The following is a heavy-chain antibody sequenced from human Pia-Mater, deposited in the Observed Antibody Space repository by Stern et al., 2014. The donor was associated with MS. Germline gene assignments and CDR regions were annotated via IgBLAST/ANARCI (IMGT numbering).Heavy chain of an antibody. D-gene: IGHD2-15*01. CDR3: AHSRVKYCRGGTCYSSLFDY. V-gene: IGHV2-5*02. Sequence: QVTLKESGPTLVKPTQTVTLTCTLSGFSVATAGVGVGWIRQPPGKALEWLAPLYWDYDKLYSPSLKNRLTIIKDTSKNQVVLTMTNVDPVDTATYYCAHSRVKYCRGGTCYSSLFDYWGQGTLVTVSS. J-gene: IGHJ4*02. CDR1: GFSVATAGVG. CDR2: LYWDYDK.